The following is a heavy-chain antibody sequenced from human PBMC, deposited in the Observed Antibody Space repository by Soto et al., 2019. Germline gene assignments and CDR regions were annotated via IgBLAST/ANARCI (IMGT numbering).Heavy chain of an antibody. CDR2: ISYDGSNK. CDR3: AKDNRSGSFDY. J-gene: IGHJ4*02. V-gene: IGHV3-30*18. CDR1: GYTFTSYG. D-gene: IGHD6-25*01. Sequence: SCKASGYTFTSYGMHWVRQAPGKGLEWVAVISYDGSNKYFADSVKGRFTISRDNSKNTLYLQMNSLRAEDTAVYYCAKDNRSGSFDYWGQGTLVTVSS.